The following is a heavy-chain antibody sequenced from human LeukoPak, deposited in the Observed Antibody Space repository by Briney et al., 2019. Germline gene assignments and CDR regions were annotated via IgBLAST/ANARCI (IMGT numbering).Heavy chain of an antibody. J-gene: IGHJ4*02. CDR2: MNSDGSTI. CDR3: AKGRDGYNTVDH. D-gene: IGHD5-12*01. Sequence: GGSLRLSCAASGFTFSTYWMHWVRQAPGKGLVWVSRMNSDGSTINYADSVKGRFTISRDSAKNSLYLQMNSLRAEDTALYYCAKGRDGYNTVDHWGQGTLVTVSS. CDR1: GFTFSTYW. V-gene: IGHV3-74*01.